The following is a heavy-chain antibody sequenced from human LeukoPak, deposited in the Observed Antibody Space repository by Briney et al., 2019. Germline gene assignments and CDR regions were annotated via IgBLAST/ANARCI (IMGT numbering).Heavy chain of an antibody. Sequence: KPSQTLSLTCTVSGGSISSGGYYWSWIRQHPGKGLEWIGYIYYSGSTYYNPSLKSRFTISVDTSKNQFPLKLSSVTAADTAVYYCARDYYDSSGYFDYGAQEPLVTVS. CDR2: IYYSGST. CDR3: ARDYYDSSGYFDY. V-gene: IGHV4-31*03. D-gene: IGHD3-22*01. J-gene: IGHJ4*02. CDR1: GGSISSGGYY.